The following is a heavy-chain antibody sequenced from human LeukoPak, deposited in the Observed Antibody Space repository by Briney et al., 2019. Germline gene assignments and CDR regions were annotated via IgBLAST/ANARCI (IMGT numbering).Heavy chain of an antibody. CDR1: GFTFSSHW. D-gene: IGHD5-18*01. J-gene: IGHJ4*02. CDR3: ARDLSGIAGYTYGRGIDY. Sequence: QPGGSLRLSCAASGFTFSSHWTSWVRQAPGKGLEWVANIKKDGSEKYYVDAVKGRFTISRDNAKTSLYLQMNSLRAEDTAVYYCARDLSGIAGYTYGRGIDYWGQGTLVTVSS. V-gene: IGHV3-7*01. CDR2: IKKDGSEK.